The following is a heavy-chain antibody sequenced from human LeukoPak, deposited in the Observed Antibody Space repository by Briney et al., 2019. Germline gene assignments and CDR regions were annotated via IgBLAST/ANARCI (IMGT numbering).Heavy chain of an antibody. D-gene: IGHD2-15*01. Sequence: SETLSLTCTVSGGSISSRGYYWSWIRRPPGKGLEWIGSIYYSGSTYYNPSLKSRVTISVDTSKNQFSLKLSSVTAADTAVYYCARTYCSGGSCHFDYWGQGTLVTVSS. CDR1: GGSISSRGYY. J-gene: IGHJ4*02. CDR3: ARTYCSGGSCHFDY. CDR2: IYYSGST. V-gene: IGHV4-39*01.